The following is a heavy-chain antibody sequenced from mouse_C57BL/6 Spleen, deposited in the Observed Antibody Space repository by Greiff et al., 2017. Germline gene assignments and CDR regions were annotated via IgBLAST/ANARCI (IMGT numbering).Heavy chain of an antibody. D-gene: IGHD4-1*01. CDR2: IRLKSDNYAT. CDR1: GFTFSNYW. V-gene: IGHV6-3*01. J-gene: IGHJ2*01. Sequence: EVKLVESGGGLVQPGGSMKLSCVASGFTFSNYWMNWVRQSPEKGLEWVAQIRLKSDNYATHYAESVKGRFTISRDDSKSSVYLQMNNLRAEDTGSYYCTGDTGTDGWGQGTTRTVSS. CDR3: TGDTGTDG.